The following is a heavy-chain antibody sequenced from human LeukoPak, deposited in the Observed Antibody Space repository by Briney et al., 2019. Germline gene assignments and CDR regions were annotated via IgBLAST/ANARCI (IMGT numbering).Heavy chain of an antibody. CDR3: ARTDCSGGNCYSEGNWFDP. V-gene: IGHV5-51*01. J-gene: IGHJ5*02. CDR2: IYPGDSDT. CDR1: GYSFTTYW. D-gene: IGHD2-15*01. Sequence: GESLKISCKGSGYSFTTYWIGWVRQMPGKGLEWLGIIYPGDSDTRYSPSFQGQVTISVDKSISTAYLQWSSLKASDTAMYYRARTDCSGGNCYSEGNWFDPWGQGTLVIVSS.